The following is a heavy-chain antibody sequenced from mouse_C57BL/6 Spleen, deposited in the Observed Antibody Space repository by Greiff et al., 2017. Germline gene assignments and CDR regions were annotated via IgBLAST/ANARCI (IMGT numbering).Heavy chain of an antibody. V-gene: IGHV1-82*01. CDR2: IYPGDGDT. CDR1: GYAFSSSW. Sequence: QVQLQQSGPELVEPGASVKISCKASGYAFSSSWMNWVKQRPGKGLEWIGRIYPGDGDTNYNGKFKGKATLTADKSSSTAYMQLSSLPSEDSAVYFCAGSGTAQSSWFAYWGQGTLVTVSA. D-gene: IGHD3-2*02. CDR3: AGSGTAQSSWFAY. J-gene: IGHJ3*01.